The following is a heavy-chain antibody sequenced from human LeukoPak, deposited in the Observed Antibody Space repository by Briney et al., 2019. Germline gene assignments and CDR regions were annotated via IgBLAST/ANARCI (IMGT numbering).Heavy chain of an antibody. CDR2: INPSGGST. D-gene: IGHD2-2*01. CDR3: ARDSYQLLSHYYYGMDV. CDR1: GYTFTSYY. J-gene: IGHJ6*04. Sequence: ASVKASCKTSGYTFTSYYMHLVRQAPGQGIEWMGIINPSGGSTSYAQKFQGRVTMTRDTSTSTVYMELSSLRSEDTAVYYCARDSYQLLSHYYYGMDVWGKGTTVTVSS. V-gene: IGHV1-46*01.